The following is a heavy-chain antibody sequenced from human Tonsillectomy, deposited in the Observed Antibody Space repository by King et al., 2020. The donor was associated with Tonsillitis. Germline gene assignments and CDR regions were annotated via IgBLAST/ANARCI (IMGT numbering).Heavy chain of an antibody. CDR3: TRFGAPGYGDYGDY. J-gene: IGHJ4*02. CDR2: IRSKPNSYAT. V-gene: IGHV3-73*02. CDR1: GFTFRGSA. D-gene: IGHD4-17*01. Sequence: VQLVESGGGLVQPGGSLKLSCAASGFTFRGSAMHWVRQASGKGLEWVGRIRSKPNSYATAYGASVKGRFTISRDDSTNTMYLQMNSLKTEDTAVYYCTRFGAPGYGDYGDYWGQGTLVTVSS.